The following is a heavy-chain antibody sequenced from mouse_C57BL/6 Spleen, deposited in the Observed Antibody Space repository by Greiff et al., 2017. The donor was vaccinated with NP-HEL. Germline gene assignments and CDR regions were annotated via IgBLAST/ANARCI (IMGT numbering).Heavy chain of an antibody. V-gene: IGHV5-9-1*02. J-gene: IGHJ2*01. CDR3: TRDGPHFDY. CDR1: GFTFSSYA. Sequence: EVKVEESGEGLVKPGGSLKLSCAASGFTFSSYAMSWVRQTPEKRLEWVAYISSGGDYIYYADTVKGRFTISRDNARNTLYLQMSSLKSEDTAMYYCTRDGPHFDYWGQGTTLTVSS. D-gene: IGHD2-3*01. CDR2: ISSGGDYI.